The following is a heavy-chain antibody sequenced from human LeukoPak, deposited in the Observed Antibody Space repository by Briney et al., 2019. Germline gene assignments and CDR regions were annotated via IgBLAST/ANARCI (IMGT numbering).Heavy chain of an antibody. CDR3: ARLVFATQPFFDY. CDR2: IYYSGST. CDR1: GGSISSYY. V-gene: IGHV4-59*08. Sequence: SETLSLTCTVSGGSISSYYWSWIRQPPGKGLEWIGYIYYSGSTNCNPSLKSRVTISVDTSKNQFSLKLSSVTAADTAVYYCARLVFATQPFFDYWGQGTLVTVSS. D-gene: IGHD5-12*01. J-gene: IGHJ4*02.